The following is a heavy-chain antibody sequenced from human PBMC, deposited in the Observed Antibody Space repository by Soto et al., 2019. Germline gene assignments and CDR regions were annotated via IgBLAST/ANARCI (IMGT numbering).Heavy chain of an antibody. J-gene: IGHJ4*02. CDR2: INHSGST. CDR1: DGSFSGYY. V-gene: IGHV4-34*01. CDR3: VRGGEDTAMITGYFDH. D-gene: IGHD5-18*01. Sequence: SETLSLTCAVYDGSFSGYYWNWIRQPPGKGLEWIGEINHSGSTNYNPSLKRRLTISIDTSKHQFTLKLNSVTAADTAVYYCVRGGEDTAMITGYFDHWGQGTLVTVSS.